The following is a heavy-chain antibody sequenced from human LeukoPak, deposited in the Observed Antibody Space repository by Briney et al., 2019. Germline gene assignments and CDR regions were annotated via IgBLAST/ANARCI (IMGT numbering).Heavy chain of an antibody. CDR3: ARDPEGGDRLTPDY. D-gene: IGHD2-21*02. Sequence: GGSLRLSCAASGFTFSSYSMNWVRQAPGKGLEWVSSISSSSSYIYYADSVKGRFTISRDNAENSLYLQMNSLRAEDTAVYYCARDPEGGDRLTPDYWGQGTLVTVSS. CDR1: GFTFSSYS. CDR2: ISSSSSYI. V-gene: IGHV3-21*01. J-gene: IGHJ4*02.